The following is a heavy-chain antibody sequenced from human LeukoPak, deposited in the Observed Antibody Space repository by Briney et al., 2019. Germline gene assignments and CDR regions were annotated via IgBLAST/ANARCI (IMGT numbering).Heavy chain of an antibody. CDR3: ARLTVRGLWYFDL. CDR1: GGSFSGYY. J-gene: IGHJ2*01. CDR2: INHSGST. Sequence: SETLSLTCAVYGGSFSGYYWSWIRQPPGKGLEWIGEINHSGSTNYNPSLKSRVTISVDTSKNQFSLKLSSVTAADTAVYYCARLTVRGLWYFDLWGRGTLVTVSS. V-gene: IGHV4-34*01. D-gene: IGHD3-10*01.